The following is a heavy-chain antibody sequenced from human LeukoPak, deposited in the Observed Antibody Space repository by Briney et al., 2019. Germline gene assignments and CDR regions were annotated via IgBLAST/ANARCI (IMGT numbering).Heavy chain of an antibody. CDR1: GFTFSSYS. D-gene: IGHD6-13*01. Sequence: PGGSLRLSCAASGFTFSSYSMNWVRQAPGKGLEWVAVIWYDGSNKYHADSVKGRFTISRDNSKNTLYLQMNSLRAEDTAVYYCARARRKQQLVECMDVWGQGTTVTVSS. CDR2: IWYDGSNK. V-gene: IGHV3-33*08. J-gene: IGHJ6*02. CDR3: ARARRKQQLVECMDV.